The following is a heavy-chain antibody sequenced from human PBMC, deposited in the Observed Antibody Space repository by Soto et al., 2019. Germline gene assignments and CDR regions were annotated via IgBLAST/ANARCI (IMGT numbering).Heavy chain of an antibody. CDR2: IYYSGST. J-gene: IGHJ4*02. CDR3: AKQTRRTSVVPPDFEH. Sequence: SETLSLTCTVSGGSISGNDWSWIRQPPGKGLEWIGYIYYSGSTNYNPSLKSRVTISVDTSKNQFSLKLSSVTAADTAVYYCAKQTRRTSVVPPDFEHWGQGILVTVS. V-gene: IGHV4-59*08. CDR1: GGSISGND. D-gene: IGHD4-17*01.